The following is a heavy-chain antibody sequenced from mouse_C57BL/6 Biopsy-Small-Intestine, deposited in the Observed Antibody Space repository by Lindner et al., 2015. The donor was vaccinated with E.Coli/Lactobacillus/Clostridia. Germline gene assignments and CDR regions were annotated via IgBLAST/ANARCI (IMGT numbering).Heavy chain of an antibody. D-gene: IGHD1-1*01. Sequence: SVKVSCKASGYNFISYDITWVRQAPGQGLEWMGWISPKNANTKYAQKFQGRITMTTDTTTSTAYMELRSLRSDDTAVYFCARDGGYCSSTSCHISYFGVDVWGQGTTVTVSS. J-gene: IGHJ1*01. V-gene: IGHV1-85*01. CDR3: ARDGGYCSSTSCHISYFGVDV. CDR1: GYNFISYD. CDR2: ISPKNANT.